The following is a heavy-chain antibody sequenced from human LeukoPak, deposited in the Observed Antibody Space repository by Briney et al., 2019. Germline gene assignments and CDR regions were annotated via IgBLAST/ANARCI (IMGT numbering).Heavy chain of an antibody. Sequence: SETLSLTCTVSGYSISSGYYWGWIRQPPGKGLEWIGSIYHSGSTYSNPSLRSRVTISVDTSKNPFSRKLSSVTAADTAVYYCPSQRYCTSASCSPMFDPWGHGNLVTVSS. CDR3: PSQRYCTSASCSPMFDP. CDR2: IYHSGST. J-gene: IGHJ5*02. V-gene: IGHV4-38-2*02. CDR1: GYSISSGYY. D-gene: IGHD2-2*01.